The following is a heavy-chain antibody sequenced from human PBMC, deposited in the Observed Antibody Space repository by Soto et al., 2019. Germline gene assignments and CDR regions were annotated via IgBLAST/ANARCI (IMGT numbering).Heavy chain of an antibody. Sequence: SETLSLTCTVSGDSISSSIYYWGWIRQPPGMGLEWIGSIYYSGSTNCNPSLKSRVTMSVDTSRNQFSLRLTSVTAADTAVYYCARHFDYPAAFDIRGQGTVVTVPS. CDR2: IYYSGST. CDR3: ARHFDYPAAFDI. V-gene: IGHV4-39*01. J-gene: IGHJ3*02. D-gene: IGHD4-17*01. CDR1: GDSISSSIYY.